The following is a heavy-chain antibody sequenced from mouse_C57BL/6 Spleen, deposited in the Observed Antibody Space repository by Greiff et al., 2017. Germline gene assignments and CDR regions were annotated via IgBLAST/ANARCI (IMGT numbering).Heavy chain of an antibody. CDR1: GFSLTSYG. Sequence: QVQLKQSGPGLVQPSQSLSITCTVSGFSLTSYGVHWVRQSPGKGLEWLGVLWSGGSTDYNAAFISRLSISKDNSKSQVFFKMNSLQADDTAIYYSARKRELGRDAMDDWGQGTSVTVSS. D-gene: IGHD4-1*01. CDR2: LWSGGST. V-gene: IGHV2-2*01. J-gene: IGHJ4*01. CDR3: ARKRELGRDAMDD.